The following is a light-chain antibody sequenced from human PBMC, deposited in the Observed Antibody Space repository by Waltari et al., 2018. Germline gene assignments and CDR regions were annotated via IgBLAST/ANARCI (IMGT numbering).Light chain of an antibody. J-gene: IGKJ1*01. CDR2: AAS. Sequence: DIQMTQSPSSVSASVGDRVTITCRASQGISSWLAWYQHKPGKAPKVLIFAASSLQSGVPSRFIGGGSGTESTLTISSLQPDDFATYYCQQSATTPWTFGQGTLVDI. V-gene: IGKV1-12*01. CDR3: QQSATTPWT. CDR1: QGISSW.